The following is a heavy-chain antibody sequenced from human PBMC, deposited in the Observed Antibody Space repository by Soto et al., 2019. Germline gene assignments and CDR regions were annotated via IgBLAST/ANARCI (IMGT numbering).Heavy chain of an antibody. CDR2: ISGSGGST. V-gene: IGHV3-23*01. J-gene: IGHJ4*02. CDR3: AKGGYYDSSLGNFDS. D-gene: IGHD3-22*01. CDR1: GFTFSSYA. Sequence: PGGSLRLSCAASGFTFSSYAMSWVRQAPGKGLEWVSVISGSGGSTYYADSVKGRFTISRDNSKNTLYLQMNSLRAEDTAVYYCAKGGYYDSSLGNFDSWGQGTLVTVSS.